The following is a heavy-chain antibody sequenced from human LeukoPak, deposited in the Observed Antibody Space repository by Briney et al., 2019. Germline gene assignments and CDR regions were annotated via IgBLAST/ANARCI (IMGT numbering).Heavy chain of an antibody. CDR1: GFAFSSYS. CDR2: ITNSGDSI. CDR3: ARDMRYAFDY. D-gene: IGHD3-16*01. V-gene: IGHV3-48*02. J-gene: IGHJ4*02. Sequence: GSLRLSCAASGFAFSSYSMNWVRQAPGKGREWLSYITNSGDSIDSADSVKGRFTSSRDNAKDSLYLQINSLRDDDTAVYYCARDMRYAFDYWGQGTLVTVSS.